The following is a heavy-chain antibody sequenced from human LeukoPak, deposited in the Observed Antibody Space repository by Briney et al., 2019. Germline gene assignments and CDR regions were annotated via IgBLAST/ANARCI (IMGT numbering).Heavy chain of an antibody. D-gene: IGHD3-22*01. V-gene: IGHV3-23*01. CDR2: ISGSGGST. Sequence: GGSLRLSCAASGFTFSSYAMSWVRQAPGKGLECVSAISGSGGSTYYADSVKGRFTISRDNSKKTLYLQMNSLRAEDTAVYYCATLDYYDSSGYSSVDYWGQGTLVTVSS. CDR1: GFTFSSYA. J-gene: IGHJ4*02. CDR3: ATLDYYDSSGYSSVDY.